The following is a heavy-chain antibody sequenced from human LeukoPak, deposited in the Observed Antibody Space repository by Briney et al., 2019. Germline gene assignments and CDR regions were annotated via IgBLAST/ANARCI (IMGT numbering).Heavy chain of an antibody. D-gene: IGHD3-10*01. CDR2: ISAYNGNT. V-gene: IGHV1-18*01. J-gene: IGHJ4*02. Sequence: ASVKVSCKASGYTFTSYGISWVRQAPGQGLEWMGWISAYNGNTNYAQKLQGRVTMTTDTSTSTAYMELRSLRSDDTAVYYCARDKRGFGELLFDYWGQGTLVTVSS. CDR1: GYTFTSYG. CDR3: ARDKRGFGELLFDY.